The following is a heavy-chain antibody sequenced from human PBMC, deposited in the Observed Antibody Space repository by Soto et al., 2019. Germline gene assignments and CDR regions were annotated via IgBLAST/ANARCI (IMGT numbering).Heavy chain of an antibody. D-gene: IGHD3-10*01. Sequence: GESLKISCKGSGYSFTSQWISWVRQMPGKGLEWMGRIDPSDSYANYSPSFQGRVTISADKSITTAYLQWSSLKASDTAMYYCARSGARPGDYYYGMDVWGQGTTVTVSS. CDR1: GYSFTSQW. J-gene: IGHJ6*02. CDR3: ARSGARPGDYYYGMDV. CDR2: IDPSDSYA. V-gene: IGHV5-10-1*01.